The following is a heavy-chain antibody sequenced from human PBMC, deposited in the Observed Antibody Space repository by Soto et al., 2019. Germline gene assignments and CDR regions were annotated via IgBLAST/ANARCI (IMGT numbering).Heavy chain of an antibody. V-gene: IGHV3-11*01. J-gene: IGHJ4*02. Sequence: QVQLVDSGGGWVKPGGSLRLSCAASGFTFSDYYMSWIRQAPGKGLEWISYISTSGSRIYYAESVKGRFTISRDNTRNSLYLQMTSLRAEDTAMYYCARRREYYYGSGTYYSGNYFDYWGQGTLVTASS. D-gene: IGHD3-10*01. CDR2: ISTSGSRI. CDR3: ARRREYYYGSGTYYSGNYFDY. CDR1: GFTFSDYY.